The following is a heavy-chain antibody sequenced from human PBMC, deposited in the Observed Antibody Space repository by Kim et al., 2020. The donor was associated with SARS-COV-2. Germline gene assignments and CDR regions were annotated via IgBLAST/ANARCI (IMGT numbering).Heavy chain of an antibody. Sequence: AQKFQGRVTMTRDTSTSSVYMELSSLRSEDTAFYYCARVLVGTTGYGLDVWGQGSTVTVSS. V-gene: IGHV1-46*01. J-gene: IGHJ6*02. D-gene: IGHD1-26*01. CDR3: ARVLVGTTGYGLDV.